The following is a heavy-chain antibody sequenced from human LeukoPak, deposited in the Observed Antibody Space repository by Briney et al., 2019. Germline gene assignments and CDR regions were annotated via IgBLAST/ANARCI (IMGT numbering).Heavy chain of an antibody. CDR3: ARLDDSSGYFH. Sequence: SETLSLTCTVSGGSISSSSSYWGWIRQPPGKGLEWIGSIYYSGSTYDNTSLKSRITISVDTSKNQFSLKLSSVTAADTAVYYCARLDDSSGYFHWGQGTLVTVSS. D-gene: IGHD3-22*01. CDR1: GGSISSSSSY. J-gene: IGHJ4*02. CDR2: IYYSGST. V-gene: IGHV4-39*01.